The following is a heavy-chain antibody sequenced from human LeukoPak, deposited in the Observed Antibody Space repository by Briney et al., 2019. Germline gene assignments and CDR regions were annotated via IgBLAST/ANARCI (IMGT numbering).Heavy chain of an antibody. D-gene: IGHD3-22*01. V-gene: IGHV3-49*04. J-gene: IGHJ4*02. CDR1: GFTFGDYA. Sequence: GGSLRLSCTASGFTFGDYAMSWVRQAPGKGLEWVGFIRSKAYGGTTEYAASVTGTFAISRDDSKSIAYLQMNSLKTEDTAVYYCARAYDRSGYYQAWWGQGTLVTVSS. CDR3: ARAYDRSGYYQAW. CDR2: IRSKAYGGTT.